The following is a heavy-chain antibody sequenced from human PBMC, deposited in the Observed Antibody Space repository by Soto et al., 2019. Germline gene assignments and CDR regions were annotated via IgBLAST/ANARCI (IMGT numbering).Heavy chain of an antibody. D-gene: IGHD3-10*01. CDR3: ATRGNGSGSYHPFDY. CDR2: IYPGDSDT. Sequence: GESLKISCKGSGYSFSSHWIGWVRQMPGKGLEWMGIIYPGDSDTRYSPSFQGQVLISADTSISTAYLQWSGLKASDTAMYYCATRGNGSGSYHPFDYWGQGALVTVSS. CDR1: GYSFSSHW. V-gene: IGHV5-51*06. J-gene: IGHJ4*02.